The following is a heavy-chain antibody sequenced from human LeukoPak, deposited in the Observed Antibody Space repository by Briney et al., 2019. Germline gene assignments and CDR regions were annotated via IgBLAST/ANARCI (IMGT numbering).Heavy chain of an antibody. J-gene: IGHJ4*02. CDR1: GFTFSNYW. Sequence: YPGGSLRLSCAASGFTFSNYWMTWVRQAPGKGLEWVASIKEDGSEKYYVDSVKGRFTISRDNAKNSLYLQMNSLRAEDTAVYYCARDRNTDFWSGYYTNYFDYWGQGTLVTVSS. D-gene: IGHD3-3*01. CDR2: IKEDGSEK. CDR3: ARDRNTDFWSGYYTNYFDY. V-gene: IGHV3-7*01.